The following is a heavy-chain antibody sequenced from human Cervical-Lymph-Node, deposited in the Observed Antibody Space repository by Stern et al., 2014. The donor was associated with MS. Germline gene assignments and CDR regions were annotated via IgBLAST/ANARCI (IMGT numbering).Heavy chain of an antibody. CDR2: IIPMFGIA. V-gene: IGHV1-69*01. J-gene: IGHJ4*02. CDR3: ARATSDYIWGTYRFLDS. D-gene: IGHD3-16*02. CDR1: GGTISNYI. Sequence: QVQLVQSGAEVKKPGSSVKVSCKASGGTISNYIIGWVRQAPGKGLEWMGEIIPMFGIANYAEKFQDRVTITADESTSTAYMDLSSLRSEDTAVYYCARATSDYIWGTYRFLDSWGQGTLVIVSS.